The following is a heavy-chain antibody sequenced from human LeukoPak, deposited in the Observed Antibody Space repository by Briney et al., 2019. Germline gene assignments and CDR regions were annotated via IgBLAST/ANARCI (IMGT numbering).Heavy chain of an antibody. CDR1: GYTFTSYG. J-gene: IGHJ5*02. Sequence: ASVKVSCKASGYTFTSYGISWVRQAPGQGLEWMGRISAYNGNTNYAQKLQGRVTMTTDTSTSTAYMELRSPRSDDTAVYYCARCRDFWSGYRNWFDPWGQGTLVTVSS. CDR3: ARCRDFWSGYRNWFDP. V-gene: IGHV1-18*01. CDR2: ISAYNGNT. D-gene: IGHD3-3*01.